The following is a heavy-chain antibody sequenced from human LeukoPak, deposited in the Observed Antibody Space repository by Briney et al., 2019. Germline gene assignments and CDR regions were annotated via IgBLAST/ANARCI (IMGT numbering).Heavy chain of an antibody. Sequence: SETLSLTCTVSGGSISSGGYYWSWIRQHPGKGLEWIGYIYYSGSTYYNPSLQSRLTISVDTSKNQFSLKLSSVTAADTAVYYCAVMGGPRDVDTAMVTDGEENDYWGQGTLVTVSS. V-gene: IGHV4-31*03. CDR3: AVMGGPRDVDTAMVTDGEENDY. CDR2: IYYSGST. D-gene: IGHD5-18*01. CDR1: GGSISSGGYY. J-gene: IGHJ4*02.